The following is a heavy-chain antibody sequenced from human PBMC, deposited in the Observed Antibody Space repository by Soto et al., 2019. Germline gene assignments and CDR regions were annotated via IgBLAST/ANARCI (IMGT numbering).Heavy chain of an antibody. CDR1: GDSVSSNSAA. CDR2: TYYRSKWYN. V-gene: IGHV6-1*01. CDR3: ARDRIAVADHYYYYGMDV. Sequence: SQTLSLTCAISGDSVSSNSAAWNWIRQSPSRGLEWLGRTYYRSKWYNDYAVSVKSRITTNPDTSKNQFSLQLNSVTPEDTAVYYCARDRIAVADHYYYYGMDVWGQGTTVTVSS. J-gene: IGHJ6*02. D-gene: IGHD6-19*01.